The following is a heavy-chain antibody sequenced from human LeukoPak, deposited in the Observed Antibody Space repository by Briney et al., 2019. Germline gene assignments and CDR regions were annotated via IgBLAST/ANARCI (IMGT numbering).Heavy chain of an antibody. CDR1: GGSFSGYY. Sequence: SSETLSLTCAVYGGSFSGYYWSWIRQPPGKGLEWIGEINESGSANYDPSLKSRVTISVDTSKNQLSLKLSPVTAADTAVYYCAREDYGDYYRLFDYWGQGTLVIVSS. J-gene: IGHJ4*02. D-gene: IGHD4-17*01. CDR3: AREDYGDYYRLFDY. V-gene: IGHV4-34*01. CDR2: INESGSA.